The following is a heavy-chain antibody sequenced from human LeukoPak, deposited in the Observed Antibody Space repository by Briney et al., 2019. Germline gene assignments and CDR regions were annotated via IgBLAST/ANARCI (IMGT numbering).Heavy chain of an antibody. D-gene: IGHD6-13*01. CDR3: ARGVEAAGTFDY. CDR1: GFTFSSYG. CDR2: IWYDGSNK. J-gene: IGHJ4*02. Sequence: GRSLRLSCAASGFTFSSYGMHWVRQAPGKGLEWVAVIWYDGSNKYYADSVKGRFTISRDNSKNTLYLQMNSLRAEDTAVYYCARGVEAAGTFDYWGQGTLVTVSS. V-gene: IGHV3-33*01.